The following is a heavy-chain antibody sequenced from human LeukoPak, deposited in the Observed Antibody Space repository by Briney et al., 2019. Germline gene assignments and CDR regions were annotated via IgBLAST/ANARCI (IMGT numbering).Heavy chain of an antibody. Sequence: PSETLSLTCTVAGGSISSGSYDWGWIRQPGGKGLEWIGRIYTSGTTNYNPPLKSRVTISVDTSKNQFSLKLSSVTAADTAVYYCAREAYSSSSNWFDPWGQGTLVTVSS. CDR1: GGSISSGSYD. CDR3: AREAYSSSSNWFDP. CDR2: IYTSGTT. D-gene: IGHD6-6*01. J-gene: IGHJ5*02. V-gene: IGHV4-61*02.